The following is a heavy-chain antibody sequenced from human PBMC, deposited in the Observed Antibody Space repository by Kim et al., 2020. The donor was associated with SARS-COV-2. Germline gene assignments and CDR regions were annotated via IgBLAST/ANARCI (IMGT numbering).Heavy chain of an antibody. V-gene: IGHV4-31*02. Sequence: PSLKSGVTTSVDTSKNQFTLKLRSVTAADTAVYYCARDSLPNSPPGAFDIWGQGTMVTVSS. CDR3: ARDSLPNSPPGAFDI. D-gene: IGHD5-18*01. J-gene: IGHJ3*02.